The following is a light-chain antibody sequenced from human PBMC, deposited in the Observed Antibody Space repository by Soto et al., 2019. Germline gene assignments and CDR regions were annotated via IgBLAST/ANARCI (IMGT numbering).Light chain of an antibody. Sequence: DIQLTQYPSFLSASVGDRVTITCRASQDINSYLAWYQQKPGKAPKLMIFGASTLQSGVPSRYSGSGSGTELNHTHSSLQPEEFVTYYCQQLNSYSMFTFCPGTKVAI. V-gene: IGKV1-9*01. CDR1: QDINSY. J-gene: IGKJ3*01. CDR3: QQLNSYSMFT. CDR2: GAS.